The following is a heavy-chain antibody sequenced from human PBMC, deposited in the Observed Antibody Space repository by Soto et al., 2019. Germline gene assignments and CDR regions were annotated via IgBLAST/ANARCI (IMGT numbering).Heavy chain of an antibody. D-gene: IGHD6-6*01. CDR2: IYPGDSDT. J-gene: IGHJ3*02. V-gene: IGHV5-51*01. Sequence: GESLKISCKGSGYSFTSYWIGWVRQIPGKGLEWMGIIYPGDSDTRYSPSFQGQVTISADKSISTAYLQWSSLKASDTAMYYCARNPLASKRAFDIWGQGTMVTVSS. CDR1: GYSFTSYW. CDR3: ARNPLASKRAFDI.